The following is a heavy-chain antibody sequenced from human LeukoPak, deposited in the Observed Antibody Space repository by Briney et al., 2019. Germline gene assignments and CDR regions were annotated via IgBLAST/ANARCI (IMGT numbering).Heavy chain of an antibody. V-gene: IGHV3-21*01. CDR2: ISSSSSYI. CDR3: ARDLQWLVQTFDY. J-gene: IGHJ4*02. CDR1: GFTFSSYS. Sequence: PGGSLRLSCAASGFTFSSYSMNWVRQAPGKGLEWVSSISSSSSYIYYADSVKGRFTISRDNAKNSLYLQMNSLRAEDTAVYYCARDLQWLVQTFDYWGQGTLVTVSS. D-gene: IGHD6-19*01.